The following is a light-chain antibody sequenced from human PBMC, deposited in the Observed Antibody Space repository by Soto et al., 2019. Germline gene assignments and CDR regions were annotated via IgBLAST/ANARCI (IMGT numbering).Light chain of an antibody. CDR2: WAS. CDR3: QQYYSTPIT. Sequence: DIVMTQSPDSLAVSLGERATINCKSSQSVLYSSNNKNYLAWYQQKPGQPPNLLIYWASTLESGVPARCSGRGSGTDFTLTISSLPAEDVAVYYCQQYYSTPITFGQGTRLEIK. CDR1: QSVLYSSNNKNY. J-gene: IGKJ5*01. V-gene: IGKV4-1*01.